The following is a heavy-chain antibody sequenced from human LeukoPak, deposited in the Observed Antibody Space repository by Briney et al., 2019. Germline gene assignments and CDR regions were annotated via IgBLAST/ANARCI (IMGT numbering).Heavy chain of an antibody. CDR1: GGTFRSYA. CDR2: VIPIFGTA. CDR3: ARGRGIAAASNWFDP. V-gene: IGHV1-69*06. J-gene: IGHJ5*02. D-gene: IGHD6-13*01. Sequence: APVKGFFQASGGTFRSYAISWGRQAPGQGLEWMGGVIPIFGTANYAQKFQGRVTITADKSTSTSYMGLSSLRSEDTAVYYCARGRGIAAASNWFDPWGQGTLVTVSS.